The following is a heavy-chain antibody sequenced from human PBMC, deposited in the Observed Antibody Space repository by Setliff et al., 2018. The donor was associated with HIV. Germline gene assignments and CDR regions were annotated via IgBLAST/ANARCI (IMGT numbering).Heavy chain of an antibody. CDR3: ARNSFPRAVTGTGPLFDY. V-gene: IGHV1-18*01. J-gene: IGHJ4*02. Sequence: VASVKVSCKASGYTFTSYGISWLRQAPGQGLEWMGWISAYNGDTQSTQRFQGRVTMTTDTSTNTAYMDVRSLRSDDTAVYYCARNSFPRAVTGTGPLFDYWGQGTLVTVSS. CDR2: ISAYNGDT. CDR1: GYTFTSYG. D-gene: IGHD6-19*01.